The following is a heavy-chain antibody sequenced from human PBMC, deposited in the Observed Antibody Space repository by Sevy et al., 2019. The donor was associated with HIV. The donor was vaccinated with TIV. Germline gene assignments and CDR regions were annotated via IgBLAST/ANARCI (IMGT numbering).Heavy chain of an antibody. D-gene: IGHD3-9*01. V-gene: IGHV4-38-2*01. CDR2: IYHSGFT. Sequence: SETLSLTCAVSGYYISSGYYWGWIRQSPRKGLEWIGTIYHSGFTYYNPSLESRVSISVDMSKNQFSLRLTSMTAGDTAVYYCARIYAASHIFASWGQGTLVTVSS. CDR1: GYYISSGYY. CDR3: ARIYAASHIFAS. J-gene: IGHJ4*02.